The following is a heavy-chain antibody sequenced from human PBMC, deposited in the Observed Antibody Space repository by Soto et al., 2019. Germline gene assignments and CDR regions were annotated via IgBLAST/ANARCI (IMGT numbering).Heavy chain of an antibody. CDR1: SGSISSSHW. J-gene: IGHJ4*02. V-gene: IGHV4-4*02. CDR2: VYHSGST. Sequence: QVQLQESGPGLVKPSGTLSLTCAVSSGSISSSHWWSWVRQPPGKGLEWIGEVYHSGSTNYNPSLKIRVTISVDKSKNQFSLKLSSVTAAYTAVYYCARVRRYSSGWFDYWGQGTLVTVSS. CDR3: ARVRRYSSGWFDY. D-gene: IGHD6-19*01.